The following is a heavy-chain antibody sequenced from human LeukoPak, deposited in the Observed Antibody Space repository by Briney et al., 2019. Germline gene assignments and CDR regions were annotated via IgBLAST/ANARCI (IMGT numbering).Heavy chain of an antibody. CDR1: GGSISSGSYY. CDR2: IYTSGST. J-gene: IGHJ1*01. D-gene: IGHD3-22*01. Sequence: NPSQTLSLTCTVSGGSISSGSYYWSWIRQPAGKGLEWIGRIYTSGSTNYNPSLKSRVTISVDTSKNQFSLKLSSVTAADTAVYYCAREKVGYYYDSSGYYYPEYFQHWGQGTLVTVSS. CDR3: AREKVGYYYDSSGYYYPEYFQH. V-gene: IGHV4-61*02.